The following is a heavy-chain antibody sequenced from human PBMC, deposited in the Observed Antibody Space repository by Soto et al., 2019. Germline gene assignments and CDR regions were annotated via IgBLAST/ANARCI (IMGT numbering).Heavy chain of an antibody. Sequence: GASVKVSCKASGYTFTSYTMHWVRQAPGQRLEWMGWINSGNGNTKYLQNFQGRFTISRDNAKNSLYLQMNSLRAEDTAVYYCARDIEPPGLFFDYWGQGTLVTVSS. CDR3: ARDIEPPGLFFDY. J-gene: IGHJ4*02. CDR2: INSGNGNT. CDR1: GYTFTSYT. D-gene: IGHD6-13*01. V-gene: IGHV1-3*01.